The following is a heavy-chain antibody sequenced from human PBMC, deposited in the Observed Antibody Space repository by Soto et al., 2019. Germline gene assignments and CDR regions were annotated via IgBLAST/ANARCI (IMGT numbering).Heavy chain of an antibody. CDR1: GFTFSNYG. J-gene: IGHJ4*02. Sequence: EVQMVESGGGLAKPGGSLKLSCAASGFTFSNYGMNWVRQAPGKGLEWVSSISSSSSNIYYGDSVQGRFTISRDNAKSSLYLQMNNLRAEDTAMYYWARELDGTSQIDNWGQGTLVTVS. CDR2: ISSSSSNI. D-gene: IGHD2-2*01. V-gene: IGHV3-21*02. CDR3: ARELDGTSQIDN.